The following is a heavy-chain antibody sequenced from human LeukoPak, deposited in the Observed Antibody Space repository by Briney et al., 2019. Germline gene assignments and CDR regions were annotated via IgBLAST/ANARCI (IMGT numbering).Heavy chain of an antibody. D-gene: IGHD6-13*01. CDR3: AKENWYLYNNNWYKTWFDP. CDR1: GFTFSNFV. J-gene: IGHJ5*02. Sequence: GGSLRLSCAASGFTFSNFVMSWVRQAPGKGLEWVSYIDGGGGSTNYADPVKGRFTISRDNSKNTLYLQMNSLRAEDTAIYYCAKENWYLYNNNWYKTWFDPWGQGTLVTVSS. V-gene: IGHV3-23*01. CDR2: IDGGGGST.